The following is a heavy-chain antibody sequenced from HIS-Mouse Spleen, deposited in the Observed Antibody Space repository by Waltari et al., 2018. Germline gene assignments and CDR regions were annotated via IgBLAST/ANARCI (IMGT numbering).Heavy chain of an antibody. J-gene: IGHJ5*02. Sequence: QVQLQESGPGLVKPSQTLSLTCTVSGGSISSGGYYWSWIRQHPGKGLEWIGYIYYSGYPSSNRALKSRVTISVETSKNQFSLKLSSVTAADTAVYYCARSPYYDFWSGYSDNWFDPWGQGTLVTVSS. V-gene: IGHV4-31*03. D-gene: IGHD3-3*01. CDR1: GGSISSGGYY. CDR3: ARSPYYDFWSGYSDNWFDP. CDR2: IYYSGYP.